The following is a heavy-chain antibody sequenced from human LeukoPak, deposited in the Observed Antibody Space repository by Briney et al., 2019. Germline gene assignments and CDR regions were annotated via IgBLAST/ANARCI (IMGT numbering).Heavy chain of an antibody. D-gene: IGHD6-13*01. Sequence: GGPLRLSCAASGFTFSDYYMSWIRQAPGKGPEWVAVIWFDGSKEYYKDFAKGRFTISRDNSKNTVYLQMNSLRAEDTAVYYCAREKGIAAEVDYWGQGTLVTVSS. J-gene: IGHJ4*02. V-gene: IGHV3-33*08. CDR2: IWFDGSKE. CDR3: AREKGIAAEVDY. CDR1: GFTFSDYY.